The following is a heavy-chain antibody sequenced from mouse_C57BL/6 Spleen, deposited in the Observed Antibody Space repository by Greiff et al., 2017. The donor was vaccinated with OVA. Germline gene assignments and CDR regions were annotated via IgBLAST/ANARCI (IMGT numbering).Heavy chain of an antibody. Sequence: SGPELVKPGASVKIPCKASGYTFTDYNMDWVKQSHGKSLEWIGDINPNNGGTIYNQKFKGKATLTVDKSSSTAYMELRSLTSEDTAVYYCARRYDYDLGYYAMDYWGQGTSVTVSS. CDR1: GYTFTDYN. V-gene: IGHV1-18*01. J-gene: IGHJ4*01. D-gene: IGHD2-4*01. CDR3: ARRYDYDLGYYAMDY. CDR2: INPNNGGT.